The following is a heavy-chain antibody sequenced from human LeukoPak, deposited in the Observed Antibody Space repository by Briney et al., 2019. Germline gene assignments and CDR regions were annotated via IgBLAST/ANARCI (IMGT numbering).Heavy chain of an antibody. V-gene: IGHV4-39*07. CDR3: ARDMQWLAFDY. CDR1: GGSISISSYY. CDR2: IYYSGST. J-gene: IGHJ4*02. D-gene: IGHD6-19*01. Sequence: KPSETLSPTCTVAGGSISISSYYWGWIRQPRGKGLGWIGSIYYSGSTYYNPSLKSRVTISVDTSKNQFSLKLSSVTAADTAVYYCARDMQWLAFDYWGQGTLVTVSS.